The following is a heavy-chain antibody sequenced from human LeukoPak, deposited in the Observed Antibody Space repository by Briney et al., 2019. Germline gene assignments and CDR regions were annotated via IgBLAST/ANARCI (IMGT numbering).Heavy chain of an antibody. CDR2: IWFDGSKK. J-gene: IGHJ4*02. Sequence: GGSLGLSCAASGFTFSSYGFYWVRQPPGKGLEWVALIWFDGSKKYYADSVKGRFTISRDNSKNTLYLQMNSLRAEDTAVYYCAKATPATAAFESWGQGTLLTVSS. CDR1: GFTFSSYG. CDR3: AKATPATAAFES. V-gene: IGHV3-33*07. D-gene: IGHD6-13*01.